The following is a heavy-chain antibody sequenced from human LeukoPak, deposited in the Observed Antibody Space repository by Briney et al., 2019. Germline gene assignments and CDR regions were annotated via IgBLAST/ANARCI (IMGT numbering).Heavy chain of an antibody. J-gene: IGHJ4*02. V-gene: IGHV3-21*01. CDR1: GFTFSSYS. CDR2: ISSSSSYI. CDR3: AKSATRSGSSNFDY. D-gene: IGHD1-26*01. Sequence: GGSLRLSCAASGFTFSSYSMNWVRQAPGKGLEWVSSISSSSSYIYYADSVKGRFTISRDNSKNTLYLQMNSLRAEDTAVYYCAKSATRSGSSNFDYWGQGTLVTVSS.